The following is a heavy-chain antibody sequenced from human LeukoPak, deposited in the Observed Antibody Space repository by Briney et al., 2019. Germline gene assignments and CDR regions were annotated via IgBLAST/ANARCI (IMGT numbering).Heavy chain of an antibody. CDR3: ARDRLGYSSSWEKVWDY. D-gene: IGHD6-13*01. Sequence: ASVKVSCKASGYTFTSYGISWVRQAPGQGLEWMGWISAYNGNTNYAQRLQGRVTMTTDTSTSTAYMELRSLRSDDTAVYYCARDRLGYSSSWEKVWDYWGQGTLVTVSS. CDR1: GYTFTSYG. CDR2: ISAYNGNT. J-gene: IGHJ4*02. V-gene: IGHV1-18*01.